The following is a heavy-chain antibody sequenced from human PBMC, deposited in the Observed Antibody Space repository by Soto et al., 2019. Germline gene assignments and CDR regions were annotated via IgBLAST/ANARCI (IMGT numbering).Heavy chain of an antibody. CDR3: AKDPTSIAVAGTYFDY. V-gene: IGHV3-30*18. Sequence: PGGSLRLSCAASGFTFSSYGMHWVRQAPGKGLEWVAVISYDGSNKYYADSVKGRFTISRDNSKNTLYLQMNSLRAEDTAVYYCAKDPTSIAVAGTYFDYWGQGTLVTVSS. J-gene: IGHJ4*02. CDR2: ISYDGSNK. CDR1: GFTFSSYG. D-gene: IGHD6-19*01.